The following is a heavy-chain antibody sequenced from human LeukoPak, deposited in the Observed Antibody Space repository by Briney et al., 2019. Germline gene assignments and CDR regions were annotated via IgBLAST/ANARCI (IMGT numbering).Heavy chain of an antibody. D-gene: IGHD3-22*01. CDR3: ARSRYYYDTSGYAY. Sequence: PSETLSLTCIVSGGSMRNYYWGWIRQPPGKGPECIVYIYHSGITRFNPSLKSRASISLDTSKNQFSLKLTSVTAADTAVYYCARSRYYYDTSGYAYWGQGTHVTVSS. J-gene: IGHJ4*02. CDR2: IYHSGIT. CDR1: GGSMRNYY. V-gene: IGHV4-59*01.